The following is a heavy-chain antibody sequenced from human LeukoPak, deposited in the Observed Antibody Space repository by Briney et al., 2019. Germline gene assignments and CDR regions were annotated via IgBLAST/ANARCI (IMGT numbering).Heavy chain of an antibody. Sequence: PSETLSLTCTVSGGSISSGSYYWSWIRQPAGKGLEWIGRIYTSGSTTYNPSLMNRVSMSVDTSKNQFSLNLSSVTAADTAVYYCARAVEAWWLDVWGKGTTVTVSS. CDR3: ARAVEAWWLDV. CDR1: GGSISSGSYY. CDR2: IYTSGST. D-gene: IGHD2-15*01. V-gene: IGHV4-61*02. J-gene: IGHJ6*04.